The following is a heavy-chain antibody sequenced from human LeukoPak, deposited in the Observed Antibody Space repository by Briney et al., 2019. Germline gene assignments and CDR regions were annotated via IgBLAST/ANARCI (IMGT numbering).Heavy chain of an antibody. D-gene: IGHD5-18*01. V-gene: IGHV1-69*02. CDR3: ARVDTAMVIDY. CDR1: GGTFSSYS. CDR2: IIPILGIA. Sequence: SVKVSCKASGGTFSSYSISWVRQAPGQGLEWMGRIIPILGIANYAQKFQGRVTITADKSTSTAYMELSSLRSEDTAVYYCARVDTAMVIDYWGQGTLVTVSS. J-gene: IGHJ4*02.